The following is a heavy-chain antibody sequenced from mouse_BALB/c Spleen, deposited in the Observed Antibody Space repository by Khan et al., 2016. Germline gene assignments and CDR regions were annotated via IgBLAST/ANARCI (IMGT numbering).Heavy chain of an antibody. V-gene: IGHV5-15*02. Sequence: MQLEESGGGLVQPGGSRKLSCAASGFTFSDYGMAWVRQAPGKGPEWVAFISNLAYSIYYADTVTGRFTISRENAKNTLYLEMSSLRSEDTAMYYCARVYGSSYAFDYWGQGTTLTVSS. CDR2: ISNLAYSI. D-gene: IGHD1-1*01. J-gene: IGHJ2*01. CDR1: GFTFSDYG. CDR3: ARVYGSSYAFDY.